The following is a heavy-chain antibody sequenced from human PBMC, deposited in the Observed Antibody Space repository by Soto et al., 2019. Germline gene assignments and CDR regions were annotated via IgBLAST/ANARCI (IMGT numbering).Heavy chain of an antibody. J-gene: IGHJ4*02. Sequence: LSLTCSVSGGSVRSGSYYWSWIRQPPGKGLEWIGYIYFSGSTDYNPSLKSRVTISVDTSKNQFSLKLSSLTAADTAVYYCARERTGDPTFFDYWGQGTLVTVSS. CDR2: IYFSGST. CDR3: ARERTGDPTFFDY. D-gene: IGHD1-1*01. V-gene: IGHV4-61*01. CDR1: GGSVRSGSYY.